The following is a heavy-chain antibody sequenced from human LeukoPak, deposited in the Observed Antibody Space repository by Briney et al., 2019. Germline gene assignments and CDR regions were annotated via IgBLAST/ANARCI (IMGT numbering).Heavy chain of an antibody. CDR2: ISYDGSNK. V-gene: IGHV3-30-3*02. J-gene: IGHJ4*02. Sequence: GGSLRLSCAASGFTFSSYAMHWVRQAPGKGLEWVAVISYDGSNKYYADSVKGRFTISRDNSKSTLYLQMDSLRAEDTAIYYCAKDQEFYGSGSDFVDYWGQGTLVTVSS. CDR1: GFTFSSYA. CDR3: AKDQEFYGSGSDFVDY. D-gene: IGHD3-10*01.